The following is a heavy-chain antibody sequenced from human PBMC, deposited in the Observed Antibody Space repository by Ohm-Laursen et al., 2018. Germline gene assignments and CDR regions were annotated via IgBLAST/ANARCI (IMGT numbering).Heavy chain of an antibody. CDR3: ARAVRNQLVSDY. Sequence: SVTVSCKVSAYTFSTYDIVWVRQAAGHGPEWMGWMNPNSGNTGYSGDTGYQHKFRGRITMTRDTSISTAYMELSGLTSEDTATYYCARAVRNQLVSDYWGQGTLVTVSS. CDR2: MNPNSGNTGYSGDT. J-gene: IGHJ4*02. CDR1: AYTFSTYD. D-gene: IGHD2-2*01. V-gene: IGHV1-8*01.